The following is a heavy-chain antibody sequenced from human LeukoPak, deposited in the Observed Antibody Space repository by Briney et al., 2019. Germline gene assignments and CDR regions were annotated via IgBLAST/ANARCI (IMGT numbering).Heavy chain of an antibody. CDR2: FDPEDGET. CDR1: GYTLTELS. D-gene: IGHD1-26*01. CDR3: ARDLLIVGATSLDY. V-gene: IGHV1-24*01. Sequence: ASVKVSCKVSGYTLTELSMHWVRQAPGKGLEWMGGFDPEDGETIYAQKFQGRVTMTEDTSTSTAYMELRSLRSDDTAVYYCARDLLIVGATSLDYWGQGTLVTVSS. J-gene: IGHJ4*02.